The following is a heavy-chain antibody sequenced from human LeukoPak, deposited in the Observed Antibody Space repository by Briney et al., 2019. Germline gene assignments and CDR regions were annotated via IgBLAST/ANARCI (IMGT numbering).Heavy chain of an antibody. J-gene: IGHJ4*02. CDR1: GFTFSSFA. CDR2: ISYDGSKK. Sequence: PGGSLRLSCAASGFTFSSFAMHWVRQAPGKGLEWVAVISYDGSKKYYADSVKGRFTISRDNSKNTLYLQMNSLRAEDTAVYHCARDTVDIVATSAYFEYWGQGTLVTVSS. CDR3: ARDTVDIVATSAYFEY. D-gene: IGHD5-12*01. V-gene: IGHV3-30*04.